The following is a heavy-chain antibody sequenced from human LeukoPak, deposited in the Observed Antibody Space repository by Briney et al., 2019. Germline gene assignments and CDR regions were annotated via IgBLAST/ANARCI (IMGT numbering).Heavy chain of an antibody. J-gene: IGHJ4*02. CDR2: IKHRGGT. D-gene: IGHD3-22*01. Sequence: PSETLSLTCAVYGGSFSGYYWSWIRQPPGKGLEWIGQIKHRGGTNYIPSRKSVVTISVNTSKNQFSLKLRSVTAADTAVYYWARGTYYYDKFDYWGQGTLVTVSS. CDR1: GGSFSGYY. CDR3: ARGTYYYDKFDY. V-gene: IGHV4-34*01.